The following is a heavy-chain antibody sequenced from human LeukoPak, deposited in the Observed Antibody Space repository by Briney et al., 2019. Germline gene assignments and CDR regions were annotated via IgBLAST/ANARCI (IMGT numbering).Heavy chain of an antibody. Sequence: SVKVSCKVSGFTLSELSMHWVRQAPGKGLEWVGGFDHQDRETVYAERFRDRVILTDDRSANTAYMDLSSLGAADTAVYYCATGVYCATTTCPGYGNYYYFMDVWGDGTTVTV. D-gene: IGHD2-21*01. V-gene: IGHV1-24*01. CDR3: ATGVYCATTTCPGYGNYYYFMDV. CDR1: GFTLSELS. CDR2: FDHQDRET. J-gene: IGHJ6*03.